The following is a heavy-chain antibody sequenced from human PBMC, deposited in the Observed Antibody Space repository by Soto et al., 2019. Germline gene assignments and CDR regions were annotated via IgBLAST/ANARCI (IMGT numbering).Heavy chain of an antibody. D-gene: IGHD1-1*01. J-gene: IGHJ4*02. CDR3: AREDLEPPRDERYFDY. Sequence: SRTLSLTCAISGDSVSSNSAAWNWIRQSPSRGLEWLGRTYYRSKWYNDYAVSVKSRITINPDTSKNQFSLQLNSVTPEDTAVYYCAREDLEPPRDERYFDYWGQGTLVTVSS. CDR1: GDSVSSNSAA. V-gene: IGHV6-1*01. CDR2: TYYRSKWYN.